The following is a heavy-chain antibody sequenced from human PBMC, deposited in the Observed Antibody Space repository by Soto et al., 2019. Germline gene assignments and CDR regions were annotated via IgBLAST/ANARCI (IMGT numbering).Heavy chain of an antibody. V-gene: IGHV4-39*01. CDR1: SGSISSTIYS. Sequence: SETRSLTCTVSSGSISSTIYSWDWIRQPPGKGLEWIGSIFYSGSTYYNPSLKSRVTISVDTSKNQFSLTLTSVTAADTAVYYCARQCRGVACHWFVPWGQGTLVTVSS. CDR2: IFYSGST. D-gene: IGHD2-15*01. J-gene: IGHJ5*02. CDR3: ARQCRGVACHWFVP.